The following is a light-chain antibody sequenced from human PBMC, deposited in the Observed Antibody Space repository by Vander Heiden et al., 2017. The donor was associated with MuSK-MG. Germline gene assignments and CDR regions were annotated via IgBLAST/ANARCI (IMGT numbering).Light chain of an antibody. CDR1: QSVSSY. CDR3: LQRSDWLWT. Sequence: EIVLTQSPATLSLSPGDRATLSCRASQSVSSYLAWYQQKPGQAPRRLIYDASNRATGIPARFSGSGAGTGFTLTISSLEPEDFAVYYCLQRSDWLWTFGQGTKVEIK. V-gene: IGKV3-11*01. J-gene: IGKJ1*01. CDR2: DAS.